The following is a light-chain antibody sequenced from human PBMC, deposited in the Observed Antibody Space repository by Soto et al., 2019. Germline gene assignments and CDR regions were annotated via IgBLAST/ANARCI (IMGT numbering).Light chain of an antibody. CDR2: HAS. CDR3: QQYDSLPMYT. CDR1: QDISNY. Sequence: DIQMTQSPSSLSASVGDRVTITCQASQDISNYLNWYQQKPGKAPKLLIYHASNLETGVPSRFSGSGFGNDFSFTISSLQPEDIATYYCQQYDSLPMYTFGQGTKLEIK. J-gene: IGKJ2*01. V-gene: IGKV1-33*01.